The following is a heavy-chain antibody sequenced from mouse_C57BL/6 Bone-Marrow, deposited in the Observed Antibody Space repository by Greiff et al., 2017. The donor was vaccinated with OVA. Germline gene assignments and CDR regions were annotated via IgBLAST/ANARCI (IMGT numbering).Heavy chain of an antibody. CDR1: GYTFTSYW. CDR2: IDPNSGGT. V-gene: IGHV1-72*01. D-gene: IGHD1-1*01. CDR3: ARAGILPSRGYYAMDY. J-gene: IGHJ4*01. Sequence: QVQLQQPGAELVKPGASVKLSCKASGYTFTSYWMHWVKQRPGRGLEWIGRIDPNSGGTKYNEKFKSKATLTVDKPSSTAYMQISSLTSEDSAVYYCARAGILPSRGYYAMDYWGQGTAVTVSS.